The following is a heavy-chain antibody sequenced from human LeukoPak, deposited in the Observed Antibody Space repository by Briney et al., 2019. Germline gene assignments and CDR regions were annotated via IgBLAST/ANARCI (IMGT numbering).Heavy chain of an antibody. CDR3: ARAKEGVAGFFDY. V-gene: IGHV4-59*01. CDR1: GGSISSYY. J-gene: IGHJ4*02. CDR2: IYYTGST. D-gene: IGHD6-19*01. Sequence: SETLSLTCSFSGGSISSYYWSWIRQSPGKGLERIGYIYYTGSTSFNPSLKSRVTISVDTSKNQLSLKLSSLTAADTAVYYCARAKEGVAGFFDYWGQGTLVTVSS.